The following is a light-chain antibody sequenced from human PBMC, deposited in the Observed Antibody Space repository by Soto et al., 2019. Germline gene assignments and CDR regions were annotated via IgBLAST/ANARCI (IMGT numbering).Light chain of an antibody. CDR2: GAS. CDR3: QQYGNSPPLT. Sequence: EIVLTQSPGTLSLSPGERATLSCRASQSVDSTYLAWYQQRPGRAPRLLIYGASIRATGIPDRFSGSGSGTDFTLTISRLEPEDFAVYYCQQYGNSPPLTFGGGTKVDTK. V-gene: IGKV3-20*01. J-gene: IGKJ4*01. CDR1: QSVDSTY.